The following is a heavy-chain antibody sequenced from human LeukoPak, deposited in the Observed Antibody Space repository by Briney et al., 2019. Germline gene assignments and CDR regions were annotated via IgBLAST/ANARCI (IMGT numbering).Heavy chain of an antibody. CDR3: ARVGYSSGWYEAFDI. V-gene: IGHV4-59*01. J-gene: IGHJ3*02. Sequence: PSETLSLTCTVSGGSISSYYWSWIRQPPGKGLEWIGDIYYSGSTNYNPSLQSRVTISVDTSKNQFSLKLSSVTAADTAVYYCARVGYSSGWYEAFDIWGQGTMVTVSS. D-gene: IGHD6-19*01. CDR2: IYYSGST. CDR1: GGSISSYY.